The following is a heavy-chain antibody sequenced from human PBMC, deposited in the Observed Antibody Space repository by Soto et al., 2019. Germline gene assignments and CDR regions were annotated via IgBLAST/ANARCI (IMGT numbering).Heavy chain of an antibody. Sequence: PSETLSLTCTVSGGSVSSVSYYCNWIRQPAGKGLEWIGRIDTSGSTNYNPSLKSRVTMSVDTSKQEFSLKLSSVTAADTALYYCARGGQDFWSGPFDYWGRGALVTVSS. CDR3: ARGGQDFWSGPFDY. V-gene: IGHV4-61*02. CDR2: IDTSGST. J-gene: IGHJ4*02. CDR1: GGSVSSVSYY. D-gene: IGHD3-3*01.